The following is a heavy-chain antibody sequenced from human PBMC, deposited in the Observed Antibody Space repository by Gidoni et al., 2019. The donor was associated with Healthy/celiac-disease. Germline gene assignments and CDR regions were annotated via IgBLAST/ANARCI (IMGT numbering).Heavy chain of an antibody. V-gene: IGHV3-30*18. J-gene: IGHJ3*01. CDR2: ISNDGSNK. CDR3: AKDWGFSLDCSGDTCYGSGDSFDV. CDR1: GITFSSYG. Sequence: QEQLVESGGGVVQPGRSLRLSCAASGITFSSYGMHWVRQAPGKGLEWMTLISNDGSNKYYADSVKDRFTISRDNSKNTLYLQMNSLRAEDTAVYYCAKDWGFSLDCSGDTCYGSGDSFDVWGQGTKVTVSS. D-gene: IGHD2-15*01.